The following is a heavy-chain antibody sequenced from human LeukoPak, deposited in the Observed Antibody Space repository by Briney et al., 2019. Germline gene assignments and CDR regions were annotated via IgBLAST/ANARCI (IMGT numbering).Heavy chain of an antibody. D-gene: IGHD7-27*01. CDR2: ISSGSSTI. CDR1: GFTFSNYG. V-gene: IGHV3-48*04. CDR3: AKALGMAQGDY. J-gene: IGHJ4*02. Sequence: PGGSLRLSCAASGFTFSNYGMNWVRQAPGKGLEWVSYISSGSSTIHYADSVKGRFTISRDDAKNSLYLQMNSLRAEDTAVYYCAKALGMAQGDYWGQGTLVTVSS.